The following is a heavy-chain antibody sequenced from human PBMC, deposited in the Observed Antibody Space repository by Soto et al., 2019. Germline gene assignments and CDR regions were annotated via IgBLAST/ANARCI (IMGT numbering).Heavy chain of an antibody. Sequence: QVQLVESGGGLVKPGGSLRLSCAASGFTFSDYFMSWIRQAPGKGPEWISHISSSSISTNYADSVKGRFTISRDNAKNLLYLGMTSLTAEDTAIYYCAKNGDYSYYYATDVWGQGTTVSVSS. CDR1: GFTFSDYF. D-gene: IGHD4-17*01. CDR3: AKNGDYSYYYATDV. CDR2: ISSSSIST. J-gene: IGHJ6*02. V-gene: IGHV3-11*06.